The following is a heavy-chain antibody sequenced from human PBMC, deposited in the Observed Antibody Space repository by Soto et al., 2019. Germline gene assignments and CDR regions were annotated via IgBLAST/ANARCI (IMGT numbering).Heavy chain of an antibody. D-gene: IGHD3-9*01. CDR2: ISAYNGNT. CDR3: ARAVLRYFDWLSRWFDP. Sequence: QVQLVQSGAEVKKPGASVKVSCKASGYTFTSYGISWVRQVPGQGLEWIGWISAYNGNTNYAQKLQGRVTMTTDTSTSTAYMELRSLRSDDTAVYYCARAVLRYFDWLSRWFDPWGQGTLVTVSS. CDR1: GYTFTSYG. J-gene: IGHJ5*02. V-gene: IGHV1-18*01.